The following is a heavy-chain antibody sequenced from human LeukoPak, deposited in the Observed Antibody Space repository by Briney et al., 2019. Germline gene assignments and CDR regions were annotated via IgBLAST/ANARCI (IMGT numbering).Heavy chain of an antibody. V-gene: IGHV3-30*02. CDR3: AKDPPLGYCSSTSCSSMA. D-gene: IGHD2-2*01. J-gene: IGHJ5*02. Sequence: GGSLRLSCAASGFTSSSYGMHWVRHAPGKGHERGAFIRYAGSNKYYADSVKGRFTISRDNSKNTLYLQMNSLRAEDTAVYYCAKDPPLGYCSSTSCSSMAWGQGTLVTVSS. CDR2: IRYAGSNK. CDR1: GFTSSSYG.